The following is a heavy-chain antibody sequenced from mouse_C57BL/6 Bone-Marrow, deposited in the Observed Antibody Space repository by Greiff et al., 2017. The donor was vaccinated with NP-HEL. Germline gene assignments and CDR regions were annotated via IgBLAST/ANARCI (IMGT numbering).Heavy chain of an antibody. CDR2: IYPGSGIT. J-gene: IGHJ4*01. V-gene: IGHV1-76*01. CDR1: GYTFTDYY. CDR3: ERPYYDYPYAMDY. D-gene: IGHD2-4*01. Sequence: QVQLQQSGAELVRPGASVKLSCKASGYTFTDYYINWVKQRPGQGLEWIARIYPGSGITYYNEKFKGKATLTAEKSSSTAYMQLSSLTSEDSAVYFCERPYYDYPYAMDYWGQGTSVTVSS.